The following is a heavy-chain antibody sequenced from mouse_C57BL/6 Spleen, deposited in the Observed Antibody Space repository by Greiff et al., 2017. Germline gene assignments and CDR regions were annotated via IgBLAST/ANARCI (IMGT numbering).Heavy chain of an antibody. CDR3: AKRENLLGYFDY. CDR1: GYTFTEYT. Sequence: VQLQQSGAELVKPGASVKLSCKASGYTFTEYTIHWVKQRSGQGLEWIGWFYPGSGSIKYNEKFKDKATLTADKSSSTVYMELSSLESEDSAGXICAKRENLLGYFDYWGQGTTLTVSS. J-gene: IGHJ2*01. D-gene: IGHD2-1*01. V-gene: IGHV1-62-2*01. CDR2: FYPGSGSI.